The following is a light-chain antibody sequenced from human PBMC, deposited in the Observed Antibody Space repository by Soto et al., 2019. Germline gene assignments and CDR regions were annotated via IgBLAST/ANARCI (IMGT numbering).Light chain of an antibody. V-gene: IGKV2-28*01. CDR3: MQALQTPRT. CDR2: LGS. J-gene: IGKJ1*01. CDR1: QSLLHSNGYNY. Sequence: DIVMTQSPLSLPVTPGEPATISCRSSQSLLHSNGYNYLDWYLQKPGQSPQLLIYLGSNRASGVPDRFSCSGSGTDFALKISRVGAEDVGVYYCMQALQTPRTFGQGTKVEI.